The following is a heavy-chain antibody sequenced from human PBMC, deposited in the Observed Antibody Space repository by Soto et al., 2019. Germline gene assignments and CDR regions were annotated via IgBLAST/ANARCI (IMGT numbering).Heavy chain of an antibody. CDR3: ARGSSIAGSYYGMDV. D-gene: IGHD6-6*01. J-gene: IGHJ6*02. CDR2: NYYSGIT. V-gene: IGHV4-31*03. Sequence: QVQLQESGPGLVKPSQTLSLTCTVSGGSISSGGYYWTWIRQHPGKGLEWIGYNYYSGITYYNPSLKSRVTISLDTSKNQFSLKLSSVTAADTAVYYCARGSSIAGSYYGMDVWGQRTTVTVSS. CDR1: GGSISSGGYY.